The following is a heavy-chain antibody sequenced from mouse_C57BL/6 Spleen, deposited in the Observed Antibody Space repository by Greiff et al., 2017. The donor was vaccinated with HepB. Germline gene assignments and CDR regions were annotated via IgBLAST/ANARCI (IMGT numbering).Heavy chain of an antibody. Sequence: VKLVESAAELVKPGASVKISCKVSGYTFTDHTIHWMKQRPEQGLEWIGYIYPRDGSTKYNEKFKGKATLTADKSSSTAYMQLNSLTSEDSAVYFCARGSNYEAMDYWGQGTSVTVSS. CDR2: IYPRDGST. CDR3: ARGSNYEAMDY. CDR1: GYTFTDHT. J-gene: IGHJ4*01. D-gene: IGHD2-5*01. V-gene: IGHV1-78*01.